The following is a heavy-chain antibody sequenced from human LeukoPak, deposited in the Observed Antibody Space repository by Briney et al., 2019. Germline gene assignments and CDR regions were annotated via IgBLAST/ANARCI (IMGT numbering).Heavy chain of an antibody. J-gene: IGHJ4*02. V-gene: IGHV1-18*01. CDR2: ISAYNGST. CDR1: GGTFSSYG. Sequence: ASVKVSCKASGGTFSSYGISWVRQAPGQGLEWMGWISAYNGSTNYAQKLQGRVTVTTDTSTSTAYMELRSLRSDDTAVYYCARDVMRSGSYYFDYWGQGTLVTVSS. D-gene: IGHD3-10*01. CDR3: ARDVMRSGSYYFDY.